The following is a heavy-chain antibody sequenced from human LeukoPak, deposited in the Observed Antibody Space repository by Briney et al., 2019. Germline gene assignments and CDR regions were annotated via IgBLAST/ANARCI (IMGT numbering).Heavy chain of an antibody. D-gene: IGHD6-6*01. CDR1: GFTVSSNF. CDR3: ARSESSSPRRAFDI. J-gene: IGHJ3*02. V-gene: IGHV3-66*02. Sequence: PGGSLRLSCAASGFTVSSNFMIWVRQAPGQGLEWVSGMFAGGSTYYADSVTGRFTISRDTSKHTLYLQMNSLRPEDTAQYYCARSESSSPRRAFDIWGLGTMVTVSS. CDR2: MFAGGST.